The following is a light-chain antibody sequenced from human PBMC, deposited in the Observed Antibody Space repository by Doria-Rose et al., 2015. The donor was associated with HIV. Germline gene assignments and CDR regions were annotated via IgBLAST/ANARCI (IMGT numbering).Light chain of an antibody. J-gene: IGKJ3*01. CDR2: WAS. CDR1: QSLLYTSKNY. CDR3: QQYYDTPS. Sequence: GERATLNCKSNQSLLYTSKNYLAWYQQKPGQPPKLLIYWASTRQSGVPARFSGSGSGTDFTLTISSLEAEDVAVYYCQQYYDTPSFGPGTTVDIK. V-gene: IGKV4-1*01.